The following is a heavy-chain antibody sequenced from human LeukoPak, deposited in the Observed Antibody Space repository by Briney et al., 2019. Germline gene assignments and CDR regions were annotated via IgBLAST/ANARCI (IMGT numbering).Heavy chain of an antibody. Sequence: PGGSLRLXCAASGFTFSSYEMNWVRQAPGKGLEWVSYISSSGSTIYYADSVKGRFTISRDNAKNSLYLQMNSLRAEDTAVYYCARDGESCSGGSCYSTFFDYWGQGTLVTVSS. D-gene: IGHD2-15*01. CDR2: ISSSGSTI. J-gene: IGHJ4*02. CDR3: ARDGESCSGGSCYSTFFDY. V-gene: IGHV3-48*03. CDR1: GFTFSSYE.